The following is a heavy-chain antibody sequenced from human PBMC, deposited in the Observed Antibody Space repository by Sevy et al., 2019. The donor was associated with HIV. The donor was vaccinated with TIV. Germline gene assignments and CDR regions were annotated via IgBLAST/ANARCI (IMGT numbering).Heavy chain of an antibody. Sequence: GGSLRLSCAASGFTLSSYVMSWVRQAPGKGLECISIISGSGGSTYYADSVKGRFTISRDNSKNTLYLQMNSLRVEDTAVYYWAKQTYDSGGYQFDFWGQGTLVTVSS. CDR3: AKQTYDSGGYQFDF. J-gene: IGHJ4*01. CDR2: ISGSGGST. V-gene: IGHV3-23*01. CDR1: GFTLSSYV. D-gene: IGHD3-22*01.